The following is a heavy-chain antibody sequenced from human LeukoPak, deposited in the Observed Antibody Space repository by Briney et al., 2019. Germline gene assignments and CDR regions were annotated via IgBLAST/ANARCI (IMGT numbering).Heavy chain of an antibody. CDR1: GFTFGSYG. CDR2: ISYDGTNK. Sequence: GGSLRLSCAASGFTFGSYGMHWVRQAPGKGLEWVGVISYDGTNKNYADSVKGRFTISRDNSKNTLYLQMNSLRAEDTAVYYCAKVGYSTNWLYFDYWGQGTLVTVSS. D-gene: IGHD6-13*01. V-gene: IGHV3-30*18. CDR3: AKVGYSTNWLYFDY. J-gene: IGHJ4*02.